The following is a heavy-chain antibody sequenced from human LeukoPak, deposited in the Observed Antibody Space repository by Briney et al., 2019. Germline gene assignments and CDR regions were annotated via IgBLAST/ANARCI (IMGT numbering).Heavy chain of an antibody. V-gene: IGHV4-34*01. J-gene: IGHJ4*02. CDR3: ARRGVFRVRGKPTKSYYFDY. CDR2: INHSGST. D-gene: IGHD3-10*01. CDR1: GGSFSGYY. Sequence: SETLSLTCAVYGGSFSGYYWSWIRQPPGKGLEWIGEINHSGSTNHNPSLKSRVTISVDTSKNQFSLKLSSVTAADTAVYYCARRGVFRVRGKPTKSYYFDYWGQGTLVTVSS.